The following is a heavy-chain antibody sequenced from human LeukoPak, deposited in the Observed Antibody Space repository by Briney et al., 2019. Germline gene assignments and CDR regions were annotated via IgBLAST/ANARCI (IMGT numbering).Heavy chain of an antibody. J-gene: IGHJ3*02. Sequence: GGSLRPSCAASGFTFSFYAMSWVRQAPGKGLEWVANIKPDGSEKHYVDSVKGRLTIARDNAKNSLYLQMNSLRAEDTAVYYCARGDYYGSGSYYHDAFDIWGQGTMVTVSA. D-gene: IGHD3-10*01. CDR1: GFTFSFYA. V-gene: IGHV3-7*03. CDR3: ARGDYYGSGSYYHDAFDI. CDR2: IKPDGSEK.